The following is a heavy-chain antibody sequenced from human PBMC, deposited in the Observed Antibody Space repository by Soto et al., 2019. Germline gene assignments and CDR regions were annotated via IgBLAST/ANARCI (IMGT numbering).Heavy chain of an antibody. CDR3: ARRARPYFYYKDV. J-gene: IGHJ6*03. CDR1: GFTLSGYA. Sequence: EVQLAESGGGLAQPGGSLRLSCAASGFTLSGYAMDWVRQAPGTGLEYVSGISSNGVGTYYANSVQGRFTISRDNSKNTMYLQMGSLRTEDMAVYYCARRARPYFYYKDVWGKGTTVTVS. D-gene: IGHD6-6*01. CDR2: ISSNGVGT. V-gene: IGHV3-64*01.